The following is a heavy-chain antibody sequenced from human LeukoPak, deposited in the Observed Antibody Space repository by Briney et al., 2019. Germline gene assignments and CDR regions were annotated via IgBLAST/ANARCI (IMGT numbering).Heavy chain of an antibody. J-gene: IGHJ4*02. D-gene: IGHD6-19*01. V-gene: IGHV3-48*04. CDR3: ARGLYSSPFDY. CDR2: ISSSSSTI. Sequence: GGSLRLSCAASGFTFSSYSMNWVRQAPGKGLEWVSYISSSSSTIYYADSVKGRFTISRDNAKNSLYLQMNSLRAEDTAVYYCARGLYSSPFDYWGQGTLVTVSS. CDR1: GFTFSSYS.